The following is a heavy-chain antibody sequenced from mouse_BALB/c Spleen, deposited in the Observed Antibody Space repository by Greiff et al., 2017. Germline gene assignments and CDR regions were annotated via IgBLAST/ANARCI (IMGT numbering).Heavy chain of an antibody. CDR3: ARQMNSYYFDY. Sequence: EVKLVESGGGLVKPGGSLKLSCAASGFTFSSYGMSWVRQTPDKRLEWVATISSGGSYTYYPDSVKGRFTISRDNAKNTLYLQMSSLKSEDTAMYYCARQMNSYYFDYWGQGTTLTVSS. CDR2: ISSGGSYT. J-gene: IGHJ2*01. V-gene: IGHV5-6*03. CDR1: GFTFSSYG.